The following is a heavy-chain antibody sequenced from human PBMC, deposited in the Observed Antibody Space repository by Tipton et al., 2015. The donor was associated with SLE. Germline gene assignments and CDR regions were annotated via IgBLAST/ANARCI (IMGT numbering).Heavy chain of an antibody. J-gene: IGHJ4*02. CDR3: ARWDSSSWEVDY. Sequence: TLSLTCTVSGGSISSHYWSWIRQPPGKGLEWIGSIYHSGNSYYNPSLKSRVTISVDTSKNQFSLKLSSVTATDTAVYYCARWDSSSWEVDYWGQGTLVTVSS. CDR2: IYHSGNS. D-gene: IGHD6-13*01. V-gene: IGHV4-39*07. CDR1: GGSISSHY.